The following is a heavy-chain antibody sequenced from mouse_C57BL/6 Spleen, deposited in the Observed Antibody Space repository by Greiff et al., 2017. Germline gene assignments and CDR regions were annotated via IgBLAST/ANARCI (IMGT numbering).Heavy chain of an antibody. CDR1: GYTFTSYW. CDR3: ARGDDLYAMDY. Sequence: QVQLQQPGAELVRPGSSVKLSCKASGYTFTSYWMHWVKQRPIQGLEWIGNIDPSDSETHYNQKFKDKATLTVDKSSSTAYMQLSSLTSEDSAVYYCARGDDLYAMDYWGQGTSGTVSS. V-gene: IGHV1-52*01. CDR2: IDPSDSET. D-gene: IGHD2-3*01. J-gene: IGHJ4*01.